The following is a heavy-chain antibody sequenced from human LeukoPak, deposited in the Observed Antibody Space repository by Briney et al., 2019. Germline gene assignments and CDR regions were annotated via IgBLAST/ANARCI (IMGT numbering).Heavy chain of an antibody. D-gene: IGHD6-19*01. V-gene: IGHV4-30-4*01. J-gene: IGHJ4*02. CDR3: ARHLDSSGWYAY. CDR2: IYYSGST. CDR1: GGSISSGDYY. Sequence: PSQTLSLTCTVSGGSISSGDYYWSWIRQPPGKGLEWIGYIYYSGSTYYNPSLKGRVTISVDTSKNQFSLKLSSVTAADTAVYYCARHLDSSGWYAYWGQGTLVTVSS.